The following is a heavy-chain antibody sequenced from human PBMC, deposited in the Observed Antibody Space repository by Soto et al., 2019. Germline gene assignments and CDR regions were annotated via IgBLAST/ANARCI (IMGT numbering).Heavy chain of an antibody. CDR3: ARPRSKSSSGFDL. CDR2: ISTDGSFT. CDR1: GFTFRNHW. V-gene: IGHV3-74*03. Sequence: EQLVESGGTLVQPGGSLRLSCVTSGFTFRNHWMHWVRQAPGLGLEGVSRISTDGSFTTYADSVKGRFAISIDNAKNTVYLQMNSLRVEDTALYYCARPRSKSSSGFDLWGQGTMVTVSS. D-gene: IGHD2-2*01. J-gene: IGHJ3*01.